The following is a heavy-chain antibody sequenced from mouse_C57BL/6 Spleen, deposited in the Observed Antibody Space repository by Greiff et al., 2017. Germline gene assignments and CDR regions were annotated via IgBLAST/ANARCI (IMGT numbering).Heavy chain of an antibody. J-gene: IGHJ3*01. D-gene: IGHD1-1*01. CDR1: CYTSTDYE. CDR3: TGVYYGSSLFAY. Sequence: QVQLQQSGAELARPGASVTLSCNASCYTSTDYEMPWVKQTPVHGLEWIGAIYPETGGTAYNQKFKGKAILTADKSSSTAYMALRSLTSEDSAVYYCTGVYYGSSLFAYWGQWTLVTVSA. CDR2: IYPETGGT. V-gene: IGHV1-15*01.